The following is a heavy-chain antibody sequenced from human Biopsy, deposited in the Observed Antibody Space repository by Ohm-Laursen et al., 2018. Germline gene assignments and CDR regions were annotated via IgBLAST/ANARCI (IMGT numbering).Heavy chain of an antibody. V-gene: IGHV4-59*01. Sequence: PGTLSLTCTVSGGSISGYHWSWIRKSPGKGLEWLAYISYTGGITTNPSLNSRATMSLDTSKNQFSLRLIYVTAADTAVYYCARMPHFDYWGQGILVTVSS. D-gene: IGHD2-2*01. CDR2: ISYTGGI. CDR1: GGSISGYH. J-gene: IGHJ4*02. CDR3: ARMPHFDY.